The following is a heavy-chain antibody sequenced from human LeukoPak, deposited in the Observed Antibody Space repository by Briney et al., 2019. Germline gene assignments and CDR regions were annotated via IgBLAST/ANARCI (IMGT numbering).Heavy chain of an antibody. Sequence: SETLSLTCAVYGGSFNGYYWSWIRQPPGKGLEWIAYISYSGSTNYNPSLKSRATISVDTSKNQFSLRLSSVTATDTAVYYCARHNFRWELPGFWGQGTLVTVSS. D-gene: IGHD1-26*01. CDR3: ARHNFRWELPGF. J-gene: IGHJ4*02. CDR1: GGSFNGYY. CDR2: ISYSGST. V-gene: IGHV4-59*08.